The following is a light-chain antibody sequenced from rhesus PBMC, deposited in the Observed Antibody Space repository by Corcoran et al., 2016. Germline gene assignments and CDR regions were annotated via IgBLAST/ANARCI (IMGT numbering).Light chain of an antibody. J-gene: IGKJ3*01. V-gene: IGKV6-55*01. CDR2: YGS. CDR1: QNIGSS. CDR3: QQSSSFPFT. Sequence: EIVLTQSPAFQSVTLKEKVTITCQASQNIGSSLHWYQQKPDQSPNLLIKYGSQSISGVPPRFSGSGSGTVFTLTINSLAAEDAATYYCQQSSSFPFTFGPGTKLDIK.